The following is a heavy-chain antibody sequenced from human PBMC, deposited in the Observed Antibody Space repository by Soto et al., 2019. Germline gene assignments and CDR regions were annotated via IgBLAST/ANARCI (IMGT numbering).Heavy chain of an antibody. J-gene: IGHJ4*02. V-gene: IGHV3-21*01. CDR1: VFTFSSYS. CDR2: ISISSSYI. CDR3: ARDRKFLSPLAY. Sequence: PGGSLRLSCAASVFTFSSYSMNWVRQAPGKWLKWFSSISISSSYIXXADSVKGPXTISRYNSKNSXYLQMXSLRAEDTAVYYCARDRKFLSPLAYWRQGTLVTVSS. D-gene: IGHD3-3*01.